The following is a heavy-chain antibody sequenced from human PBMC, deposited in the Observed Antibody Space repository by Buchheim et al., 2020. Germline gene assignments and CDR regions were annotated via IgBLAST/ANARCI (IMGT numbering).Heavy chain of an antibody. CDR3: ARAYYDSSGYYGYYFDY. J-gene: IGHJ4*02. Sequence: EVQLVESGGGLVQPGGSLRLSCAASGFTFSSYWMSWVRQAPGKGLEWVANIKQDGSETYYVDSVKGRFTISRDNAKNSLYLQMNSLRAEDTAVYYCARAYYDSSGYYGYYFDYWGQGTL. CDR1: GFTFSSYW. CDR2: IKQDGSET. D-gene: IGHD3-22*01. V-gene: IGHV3-7*03.